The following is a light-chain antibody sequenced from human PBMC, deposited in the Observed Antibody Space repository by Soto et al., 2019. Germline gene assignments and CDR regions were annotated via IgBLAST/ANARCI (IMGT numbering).Light chain of an antibody. V-gene: IGLV1-44*01. Sequence: QSVLTQPPSASGTPGQRVTISCSGSTSNIGSNTVNWYQQLPGTAPKLLIYSDSQRPSGVPDRLSGSKSGTSASLAISGLQSEDESDYYCAVWDDSLNGSVFGGGTKGTVL. CDR1: TSNIGSNT. CDR3: AVWDDSLNGSV. J-gene: IGLJ2*01. CDR2: SDS.